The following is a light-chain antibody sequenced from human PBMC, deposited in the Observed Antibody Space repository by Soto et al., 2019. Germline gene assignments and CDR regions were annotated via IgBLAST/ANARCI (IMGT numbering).Light chain of an antibody. CDR3: QQYDYWPRT. Sequence: EVVITQSPATLSVSTGESATLSCRASQSISSSKLAWYQQKPGQAPRLLLFGVSNRATGIPARFSGSGSGTDFSLTISSLQSEDFAVYYCQQYDYWPRTFGQGTKVDIK. J-gene: IGKJ1*01. CDR2: GVS. CDR1: QSISSS. V-gene: IGKV3-15*01.